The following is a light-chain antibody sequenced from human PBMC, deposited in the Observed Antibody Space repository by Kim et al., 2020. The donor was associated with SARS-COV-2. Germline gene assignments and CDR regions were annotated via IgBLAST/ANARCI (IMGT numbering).Light chain of an antibody. CDR3: QTWGTGIHV. J-gene: IGLJ1*01. V-gene: IGLV4-69*01. CDR2: LNSDGSH. CDR1: SGHSSYA. Sequence: ASVKLTCTQSSGHSSYAIAWHQQQPEKGPRYLMKLNSDGSHSKGDGIPDRFSGSSSGAERYLTISSLQSEDEADYYCQTWGTGIHVFGTGTKVTVL.